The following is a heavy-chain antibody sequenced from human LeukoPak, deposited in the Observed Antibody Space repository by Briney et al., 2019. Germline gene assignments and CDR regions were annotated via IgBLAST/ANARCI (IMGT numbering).Heavy chain of an antibody. D-gene: IGHD6-19*01. CDR1: GGSFSGYY. V-gene: IGHV4-34*01. CDR2: INQSGST. J-gene: IGHJ4*02. CDR3: ARGRGSGSFGNY. Sequence: SETLSLTCAVSGGSFSGYYWSWIRQPPGKGLEWIGEINQSGSTNYNPSLKSRVTISVDTSKNQFSLKLSSVPAADAAVYYCARGRGSGSFGNYWGQGTLVTVSS.